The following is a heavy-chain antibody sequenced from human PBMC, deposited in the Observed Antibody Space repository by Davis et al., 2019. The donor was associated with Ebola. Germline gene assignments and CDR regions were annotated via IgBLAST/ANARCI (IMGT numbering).Heavy chain of an antibody. J-gene: IGHJ1*01. D-gene: IGHD6-19*01. CDR2: IRSKANSYAK. Sequence: PGGSLRLSCAASGFTFSGSAMNWVRQASGKGLEWVGRIRSKANSYAKAYAASVKGRFTISRDDSKNTAYLQMNSLKTEDTAVYYCTSRIIAVAGTGVQHWGQGTLVTVSS. CDR1: GFTFSGSA. CDR3: TSRIIAVAGTGVQH. V-gene: IGHV3-73*01.